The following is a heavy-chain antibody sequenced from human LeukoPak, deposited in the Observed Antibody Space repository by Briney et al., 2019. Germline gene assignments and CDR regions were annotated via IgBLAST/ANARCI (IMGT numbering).Heavy chain of an antibody. V-gene: IGHV3-30-3*01. CDR3: ASNYDSSGYGHDY. D-gene: IGHD3-22*01. CDR1: GFTFSSYA. Sequence: GRPLRLSCAASGFTFSSYAMHWVRQAPGKGLEWVAVISYDGSNKYYADSVKGRFTISRDNSKNTLYLQMNSLRAEDTAVYYCASNYDSSGYGHDYWGQGTLVTVSS. CDR2: ISYDGSNK. J-gene: IGHJ4*02.